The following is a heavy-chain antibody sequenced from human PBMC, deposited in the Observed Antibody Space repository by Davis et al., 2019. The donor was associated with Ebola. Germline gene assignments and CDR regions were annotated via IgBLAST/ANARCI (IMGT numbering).Heavy chain of an antibody. J-gene: IGHJ4*02. CDR1: GFTFSSYW. CDR3: AREGRVFGCDG. D-gene: IGHD3-3*01. Sequence: GESLKISCAASGFTFSSYWMHWVRQAPRTSXVSXPRIRTDGTITGYGGSVQGRFTISRDNAKNTLYLQMNSLRADDTAVYYCAREGRVFGCDGWGQGTLVTVSA. V-gene: IGHV3-74*01. CDR2: IRTDGTIT.